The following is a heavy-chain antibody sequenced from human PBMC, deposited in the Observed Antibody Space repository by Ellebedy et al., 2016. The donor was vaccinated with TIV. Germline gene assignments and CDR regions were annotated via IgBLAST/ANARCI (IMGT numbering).Heavy chain of an antibody. CDR1: GFSLTATGEG. CDR3: VQIMITYGGVTRTDAFDV. V-gene: IGHV2-5*04. D-gene: IGHD3-16*01. J-gene: IGHJ3*01. CDR2: IYWDNDD. Sequence: SGPTLVKPPETLTLTCTFSGFSLTATGEGVGWVRQPPGKALDWLAIIYWDNDDRYSSSMRSRLRITKDTSRREVVLTMTNMDSVDTGTYYCVQIMITYGGVTRTDAFDVWGQGILVTVSS.